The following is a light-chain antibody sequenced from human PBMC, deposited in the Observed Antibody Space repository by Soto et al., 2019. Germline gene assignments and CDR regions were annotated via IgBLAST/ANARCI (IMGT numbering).Light chain of an antibody. V-gene: IGKV1-5*03. CDR3: QQYNSYSLT. CDR2: KAS. CDR1: QSISSW. Sequence: DIQMTQSPSTLSASVGDRVTITCRASQSISSWLAWYQQKPGKAPKVLIYKASILESGVPSRFSGSGSGTEFTLTISSLQPDDFATYYCQQYNSYSLTFGQGTKVEIK. J-gene: IGKJ1*01.